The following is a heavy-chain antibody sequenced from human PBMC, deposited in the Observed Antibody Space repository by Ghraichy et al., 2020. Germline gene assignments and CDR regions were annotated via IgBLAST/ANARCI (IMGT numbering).Heavy chain of an antibody. D-gene: IGHD6-13*01. CDR1: GFTFSTYA. CDR2: ISVIGDST. CDR3: AKKGGLAAAGATYNWFDP. V-gene: IGHV3-23*01. J-gene: IGHJ5*02. Sequence: GGSLRLSCAASGFTFSTYAMSWVRQAPGKGLEWVSSISVIGDSTFYADSVKGRFTITRDNSKNTLHLHMNSLRAEDAAVYYCAKKGGLAAAGATYNWFDPWGQGTLVTVSS.